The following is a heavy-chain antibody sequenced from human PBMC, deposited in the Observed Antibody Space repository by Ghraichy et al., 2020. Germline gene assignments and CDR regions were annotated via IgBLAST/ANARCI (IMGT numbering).Heavy chain of an antibody. D-gene: IGHD6-25*01. CDR3: GRDFIAAFRGAGDY. Sequence: ASVKVSCKASGYTFTSYGISWVRQAPGQGLEWMGWISAYNGNTNYAQKLQGRVTMTTDTSTSTAYMELRSLRSDDTAVYYCGRDFIAAFRGAGDYWGQGTLVTVSS. V-gene: IGHV1-18*01. J-gene: IGHJ4*02. CDR2: ISAYNGNT. CDR1: GYTFTSYG.